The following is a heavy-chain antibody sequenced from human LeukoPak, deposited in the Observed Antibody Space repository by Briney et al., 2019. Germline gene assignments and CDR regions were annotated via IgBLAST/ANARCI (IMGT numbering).Heavy chain of an antibody. V-gene: IGHV3-74*01. D-gene: IGHD6-13*01. Sequence: QTGGSQRLSCAASVFTFSNYWMHWVRQAPGKGLVWVSRTNSDGSITSYADSVKGRFTISRDNAKNTLYLQMNSLRAEDTAVYYCARERAAADDSLDYWGQGTLVTVSS. J-gene: IGHJ4*02. CDR1: VFTFSNYW. CDR3: ARERAAADDSLDY. CDR2: TNSDGSIT.